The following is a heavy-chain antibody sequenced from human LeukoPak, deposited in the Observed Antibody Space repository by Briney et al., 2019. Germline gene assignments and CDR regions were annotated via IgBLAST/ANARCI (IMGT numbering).Heavy chain of an antibody. CDR1: GGSISSSSYY. J-gene: IGHJ4*02. CDR3: ARHGKVAVAGPDY. CDR2: IYYSGST. Sequence: SETLSLTCTVSGGSISSSSYYWGWIRQPPGKGLEWIGSIYYSGSTYYNPSLKSRVTISVDTSKNQFSLKLSSVTAADTAVYCCARHGKVAVAGPDYWGQGTLVTVSS. D-gene: IGHD6-19*01. V-gene: IGHV4-39*01.